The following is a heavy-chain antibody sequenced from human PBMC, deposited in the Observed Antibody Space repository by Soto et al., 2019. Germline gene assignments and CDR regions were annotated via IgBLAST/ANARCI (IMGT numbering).Heavy chain of an antibody. J-gene: IGHJ4*02. Sequence: GGSLRLSCAASGFTFSTYAMNWVRQAPGKGLEWVSGIGASGGSTYYSDSLKGRFTISRDNSRNTVFLQMKSLRAEDTAVYYCAKSLWVGATTEGIDYWGQGALVTVSS. CDR1: GFTFSTYA. CDR2: IGASGGST. CDR3: AKSLWVGATTEGIDY. D-gene: IGHD1-26*01. V-gene: IGHV3-23*01.